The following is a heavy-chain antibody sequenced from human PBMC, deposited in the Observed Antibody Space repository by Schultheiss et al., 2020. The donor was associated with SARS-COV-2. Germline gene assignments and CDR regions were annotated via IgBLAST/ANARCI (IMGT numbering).Heavy chain of an antibody. CDR1: GGSFSGYY. CDR2: INHSGST. J-gene: IGHJ6*03. D-gene: IGHD3-16*01. V-gene: IGHV4-34*01. Sequence: SETLSLTCAVYGGSFSGYYWSWIRQPPGKGLEWIGEINHSGSTNYNPSLKSRVTMSVDTSKNQFSLKLSSVTAADTAVYYCARTNWGNMDVWGKGTTVTVSS. CDR3: ARTNWGNMDV.